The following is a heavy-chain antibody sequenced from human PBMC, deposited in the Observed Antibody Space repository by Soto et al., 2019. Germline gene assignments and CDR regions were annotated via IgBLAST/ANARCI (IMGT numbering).Heavy chain of an antibody. J-gene: IGHJ6*03. CDR1: GGSISSYY. CDR3: ARDEGLGDYYYYMDV. V-gene: IGHV4-59*01. CDR2: IYYSGST. Sequence: SETLSLTCTVSGGSISSYYWSWIRQPPGKGLEWIGYIYYSGSTNYNPSLKSRVTISVDTSKNQFSLKLSSVTAADTAVYYCARDEGLGDYYYYMDVWGKGTTVTVSS. D-gene: IGHD3-3*01.